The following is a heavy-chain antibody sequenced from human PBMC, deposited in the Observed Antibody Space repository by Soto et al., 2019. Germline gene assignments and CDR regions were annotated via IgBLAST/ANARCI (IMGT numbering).Heavy chain of an antibody. Sequence: GESLKISCKGSGYSFTSYWIGWVRQMPGKGLEWMGIIYPGDSDTRYSPSFQGQVTISADKSISTAYLQWSSLKASDTAMYYCARHKSLVEPGNWFDPWGQGTLVTVSS. J-gene: IGHJ5*02. CDR1: GYSFTSYW. V-gene: IGHV5-51*01. D-gene: IGHD2-2*01. CDR2: IYPGDSDT. CDR3: ARHKSLVEPGNWFDP.